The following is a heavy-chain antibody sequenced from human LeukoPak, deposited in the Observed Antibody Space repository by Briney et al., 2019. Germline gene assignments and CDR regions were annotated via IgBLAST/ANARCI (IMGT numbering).Heavy chain of an antibody. CDR1: GGSISSYY. J-gene: IGHJ4*02. V-gene: IGHV4-59*01. CDR3: ARDSNGSGSYYL. D-gene: IGHD3-10*01. Sequence: PSETLSLTCTVSGGSISSYYWSWIRQPPGKGLEWIGYIYYSGSTNYNPSLKSRVTISVDTSKNQFSLKLSSVTAADTAVYYCARDSNGSGSYYLWGQGTLVTDSS. CDR2: IYYSGST.